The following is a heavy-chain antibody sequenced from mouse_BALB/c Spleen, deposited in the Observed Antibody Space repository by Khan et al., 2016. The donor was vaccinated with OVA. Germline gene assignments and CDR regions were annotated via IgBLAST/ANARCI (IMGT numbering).Heavy chain of an antibody. Sequence: VQLQESGPGLVAPSQSLSITCTISGFSLTNYGVHWVRQPPGKGLEWLVVIWSDGSTTYNSALKSRLSISEDNSKSQVFLKMNSLQTDDTAMYYCARQPYYQYYVMDYWGQGTSVTVSS. CDR1: GFSLTNYG. CDR3: ARQPYYQYYVMDY. CDR2: IWSDGST. J-gene: IGHJ4*01. V-gene: IGHV2-6-1*01. D-gene: IGHD2-10*01.